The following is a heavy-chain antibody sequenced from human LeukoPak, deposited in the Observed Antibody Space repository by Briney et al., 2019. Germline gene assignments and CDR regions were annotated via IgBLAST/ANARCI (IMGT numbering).Heavy chain of an antibody. CDR1: GFTFSSYA. Sequence: GGSLRLSCAASGFTFSSYAMSWVCQAPGKGLEGFSGISGSGGNTYYADSVKGRFTISRDNSKNTLYLQMSSLRAEDTAVYYCAKEAVDYDILTGYYTTGYFDYWGQGTLVTVSS. CDR3: AKEAVDYDILTGYYTTGYFDY. CDR2: ISGSGGNT. D-gene: IGHD3-9*01. V-gene: IGHV3-23*01. J-gene: IGHJ4*02.